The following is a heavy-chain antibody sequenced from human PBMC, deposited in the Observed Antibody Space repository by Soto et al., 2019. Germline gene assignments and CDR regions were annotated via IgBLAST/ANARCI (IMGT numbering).Heavy chain of an antibody. D-gene: IGHD3-10*01. V-gene: IGHV4-59*01. J-gene: IGHJ6*02. Sequence: QVQLQESGPGLVKPSETLSLTCTVSGGSISSYYWSWIRQPPGKGLECIGYIYYSGSTNYNPSLKSRVTISVDTSKHQFSLKLSSVTAADTAVYYCARGDPLLWFGEKVYYGMDVWGQGTTVTVSS. CDR3: ARGDPLLWFGEKVYYGMDV. CDR1: GGSISSYY. CDR2: IYYSGST.